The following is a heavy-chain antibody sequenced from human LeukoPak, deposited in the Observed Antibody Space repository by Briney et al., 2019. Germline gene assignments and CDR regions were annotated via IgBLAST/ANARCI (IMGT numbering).Heavy chain of an antibody. V-gene: IGHV3-21*01. CDR2: ISSSGSYI. CDR3: ARDGNYDFWSGKYNWFDP. CDR1: GFTFSSYS. J-gene: IGHJ5*02. Sequence: PGGSLRLSCAASGFTFSSYSMNWVRQAPGKGLEWVSSISSSGSYIYYADSVKGRFTISRDNAKNSLYLQMNSLRAEDTAVYYCARDGNYDFWSGKYNWFDPWGQGTLVTVSS. D-gene: IGHD3-3*01.